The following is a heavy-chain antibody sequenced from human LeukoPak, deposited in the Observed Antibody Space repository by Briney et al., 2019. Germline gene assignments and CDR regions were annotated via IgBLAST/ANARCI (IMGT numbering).Heavy chain of an antibody. Sequence: SETLSLTCTVSGDSFSSNNYWTWVRQPPGKGLEWIGEIYRSGATNYNPSLRSRVTVSLVKSKNQFSLRLNSVTAADTAIYYCARNAGYSDLNYWGQGVLVTVSS. V-gene: IGHV4-4*02. CDR2: IYRSGAT. D-gene: IGHD3-22*01. CDR1: GDSFSSNNY. CDR3: ARNAGYSDLNY. J-gene: IGHJ4*02.